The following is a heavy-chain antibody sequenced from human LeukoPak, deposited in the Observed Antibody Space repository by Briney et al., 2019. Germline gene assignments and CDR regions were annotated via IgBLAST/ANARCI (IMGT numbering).Heavy chain of an antibody. V-gene: IGHV3-23*01. CDR2: ISDSGGRT. CDR1: GFTFSNHA. Sequence: GGSLRLSCVASGFTFSNHAMSWVRRAPGKGLEWVSGISDSGGRTYYTDSVKGRFTISRDNSKNTLYLQMSSLRAEDAAIYYCAKDQHGSRGYYYGDFDYWGQGTLVTVSS. D-gene: IGHD3-22*01. CDR3: AKDQHGSRGYYYGDFDY. J-gene: IGHJ4*02.